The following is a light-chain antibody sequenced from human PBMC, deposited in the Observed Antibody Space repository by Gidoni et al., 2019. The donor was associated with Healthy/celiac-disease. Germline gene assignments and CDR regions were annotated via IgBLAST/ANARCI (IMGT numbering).Light chain of an antibody. Sequence: QSALTQPASVSESPGQSITISCIGTSNDVGAYNFVSWYQQYPGEVPKLIIYDVNNRPSGVSNRFSGSKSGNTASLTISGLQAEDEADYYCSSYTGSTTLVFGGGTQLSVL. V-gene: IGLV2-14*03. CDR2: DVN. CDR3: SSYTGSTTLV. CDR1: SNDVGAYNF. J-gene: IGLJ2*01.